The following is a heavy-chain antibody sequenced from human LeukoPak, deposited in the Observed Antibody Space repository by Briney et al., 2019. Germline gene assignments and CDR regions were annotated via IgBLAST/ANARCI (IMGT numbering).Heavy chain of an antibody. CDR1: AFTFSDYW. J-gene: IGHJ4*02. V-gene: IGHV3-49*04. CDR3: TRDQTPYY. Sequence: GGSLRLSCAASAFTFSDYWMTWVRQAPGKGLEWVGFIASETYGGTAEYAASVKGRFTISRDDSKSIAYLQMNSLKTEDTAVYYCTRDQTPYYWGQGTLVTVSS. CDR2: IASETYGGTA.